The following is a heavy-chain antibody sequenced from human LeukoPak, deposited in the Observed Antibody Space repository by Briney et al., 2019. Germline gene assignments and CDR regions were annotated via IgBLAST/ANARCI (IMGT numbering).Heavy chain of an antibody. V-gene: IGHV1-18*01. CDR2: ISAYNGNT. CDR1: GYTFTSYG. Sequence: ASVKVSRKASGYTFTSYGISWVRQAPGQGLEWMGWISAYNGNTNYAQKLQGRVTMTTDTSTSTAYMELRSLRSDDTAVYYCARDGYSSSSHYYYYGMDVWGQGTTVTVSS. D-gene: IGHD6-6*01. CDR3: ARDGYSSSSHYYYYGMDV. J-gene: IGHJ6*02.